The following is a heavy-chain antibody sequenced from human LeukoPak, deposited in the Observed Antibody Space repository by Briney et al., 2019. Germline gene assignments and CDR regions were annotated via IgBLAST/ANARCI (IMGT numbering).Heavy chain of an antibody. J-gene: IGHJ4*02. CDR2: TYYRSKWFY. D-gene: IGHD3/OR15-3a*01. Sequence: SQTLSLTCAISGDSVSTNSVSWYWIRQSPSRGLEWLGRTYYRSKWFYDYAASVKSRIVINPDTSKNQFSLQLNSATPEDTAIYYCASGGANKGLASWGQGTLVTVSS. V-gene: IGHV6-1*01. CDR1: GDSVSTNSVS. CDR3: ASGGANKGLAS.